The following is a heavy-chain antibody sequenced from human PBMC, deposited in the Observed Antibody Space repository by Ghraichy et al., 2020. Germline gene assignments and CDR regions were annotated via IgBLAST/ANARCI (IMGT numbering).Heavy chain of an antibody. CDR2: IIPILGIA. V-gene: IGHV1-69*04. Sequence: SVKVSCKASGGTFSSYAISWVRQAPGQGLEWMGRIIPILGIANYAQKFQGRVTITADKSTSTAYMELSSLRSEDTAVYYCARGHSYGFGGMDVWGQGTTVTVSS. CDR1: GGTFSSYA. D-gene: IGHD5-18*01. CDR3: ARGHSYGFGGMDV. J-gene: IGHJ6*02.